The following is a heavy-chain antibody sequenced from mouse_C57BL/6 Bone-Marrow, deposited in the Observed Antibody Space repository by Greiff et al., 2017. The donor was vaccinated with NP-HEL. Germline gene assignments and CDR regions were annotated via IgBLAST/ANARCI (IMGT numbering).Heavy chain of an antibody. CDR2: IWRGGST. CDR3: AKKKGLRRDYYAMDY. Sequence: VHLVESGPGLVQPSQSLSITCTVSGFSLTSYGVHWVRQSPGKGLEWLGVIWRGGSTDYNAAFMSRLSITKDNSKSQVFFKMNSLQADDTAIYYCAKKKGLRRDYYAMDYWGQGTSVTFSS. CDR1: GFSLTSYG. J-gene: IGHJ4*01. D-gene: IGHD2-4*01. V-gene: IGHV2-5*01.